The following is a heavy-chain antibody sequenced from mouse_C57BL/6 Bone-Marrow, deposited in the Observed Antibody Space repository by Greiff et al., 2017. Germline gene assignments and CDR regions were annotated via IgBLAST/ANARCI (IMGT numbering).Heavy chain of an antibody. CDR3: AKHEGDYYGNSPFAY. V-gene: IGHV2-9*01. Sequence: VPGVESGPGLVAPSQSLSITCTVPGFSLTSYGLDWVRQPPGKGLQGLGVIWGGGSTNYNSALMSRLSISEDNSKSQVFLKMNSLQTDDAAMYYCAKHEGDYYGNSPFAYWGQGTLVTVSA. J-gene: IGHJ3*01. CDR1: GFSLTSYG. D-gene: IGHD1-1*01. CDR2: IWGGGST.